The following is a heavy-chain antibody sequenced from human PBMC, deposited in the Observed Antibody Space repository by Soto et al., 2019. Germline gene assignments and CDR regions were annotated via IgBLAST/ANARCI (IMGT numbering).Heavy chain of an antibody. D-gene: IGHD5-12*01. CDR2: ISGSGGST. CDR1: GFTFSSYA. Sequence: HPGGSLRLSCAASGFTFSSYAMSWVRQAPGKGLEWVSAISGSGGSTYYADSVKGRFTISRDNSKNTLYLQMNSLRAEDTAVYYCAKDIALIVATITFDYWGQGTLVTVSS. CDR3: AKDIALIVATITFDY. V-gene: IGHV3-23*01. J-gene: IGHJ4*02.